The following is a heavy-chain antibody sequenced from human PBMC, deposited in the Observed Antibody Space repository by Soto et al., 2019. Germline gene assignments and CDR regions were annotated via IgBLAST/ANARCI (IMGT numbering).Heavy chain of an antibody. D-gene: IGHD5-12*01. CDR1: GFTFSSYG. V-gene: IGHV3-30*18. J-gene: IGHJ6*02. CDR2: ISYDGSNK. Sequence: QVQLVESGGGVVQPGRSLRLSCAASGFTFSSYGMHWVRQAPGKGLEWVAVISYDGSNKYYADSVKGRFTISRDNSKNTLYLQMNSLRAEDTAVYYCAKDIYLNSGYDLYYYYYGMDVWGQGTTVTVS. CDR3: AKDIYLNSGYDLYYYYYGMDV.